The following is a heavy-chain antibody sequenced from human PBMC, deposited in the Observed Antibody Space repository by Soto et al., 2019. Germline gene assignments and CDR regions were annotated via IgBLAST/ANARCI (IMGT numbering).Heavy chain of an antibody. CDR2: IIPIFGTA. CDR1: GGTFSSYA. D-gene: IGHD2-15*01. CDR3: ARDLSPYSSLDSDGFDI. J-gene: IGHJ3*02. V-gene: IGHV1-69*01. Sequence: QVQLVQSGAEVKKPGSSVKVSCKASGGTFSSYAISWVRQAPGQGLEWMGGIIPIFGTANYAQKFQGRVTITADESTITVCMEMSSLRSEDTAVYYCARDLSPYSSLDSDGFDIWGQGTMVTVSS.